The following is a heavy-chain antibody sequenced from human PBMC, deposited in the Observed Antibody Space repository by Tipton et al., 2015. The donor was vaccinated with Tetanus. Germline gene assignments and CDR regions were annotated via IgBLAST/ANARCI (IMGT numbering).Heavy chain of an antibody. CDR1: GGSISSGGYY. CDR2: VDDSGST. CDR3: ARGTWLYTSTYHRHWLDP. J-gene: IGHJ5*02. V-gene: IGHV4-31*03. D-gene: IGHD6-13*01. Sequence: TLSLTCSVSGGSISSGGYYWSWIRQHPGKGLEWIGEVDDSGSTNYSPPLKSRVTISLDTSKNEFSLTLSSVTAADTAVYYCARGTWLYTSTYHRHWLDPWGQGTLVTVSS.